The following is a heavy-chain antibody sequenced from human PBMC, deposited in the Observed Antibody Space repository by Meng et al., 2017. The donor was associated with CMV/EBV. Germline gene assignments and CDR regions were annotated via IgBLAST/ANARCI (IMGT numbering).Heavy chain of an antibody. CDR3: TRDWGDYDYVWGSD. V-gene: IGHV3-49*04. J-gene: IGHJ4*02. D-gene: IGHD3-16*01. CDR1: GFKFGDYV. Sequence: GESLKISCIASGFKFGDYVMSWVRQAPGKGLEWVGFIRSKGYGETTEYAASVKGRFTISRDDSKGIAYLQMNSPRTEDTAMYHCTRDWGDYDYVWGSDWGQGTLVTVSS. CDR2: IRSKGYGETT.